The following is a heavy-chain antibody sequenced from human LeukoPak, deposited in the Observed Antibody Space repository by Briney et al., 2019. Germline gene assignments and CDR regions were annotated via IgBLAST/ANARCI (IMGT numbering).Heavy chain of an antibody. J-gene: IGHJ3*02. CDR1: GFIFSRYW. CDR2: VSSSSSHI. D-gene: IGHD7-27*01. CDR3: ARMGIEDAFDI. V-gene: IGHV3-21*01. Sequence: GGSLRLSCAASGFIFSRYWMSWVRQAPGKGLEWVSSVSSSSSHIYYADSVKGRFTISRDNAKNSLYLQMNSLRAEDTAVYYCARMGIEDAFDIWGQGTMVTVSS.